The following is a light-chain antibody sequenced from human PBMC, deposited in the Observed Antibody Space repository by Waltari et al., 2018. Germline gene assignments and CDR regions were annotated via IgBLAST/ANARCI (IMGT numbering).Light chain of an antibody. J-gene: IGLJ3*02. Sequence: QSMLTQPPSVSGAPGQRVTSSCTGSSVNNGADYDVHVYQQVPGTAPKLLIYGYRLGPSGVPDRFSGDKSGTSASLAITGLQAEDEADYYCQTDDISRRGWVFGGGTELTVL. CDR2: GYR. V-gene: IGLV1-40*01. CDR3: QTDDISRRGWV. CDR1: SVNNGADYD.